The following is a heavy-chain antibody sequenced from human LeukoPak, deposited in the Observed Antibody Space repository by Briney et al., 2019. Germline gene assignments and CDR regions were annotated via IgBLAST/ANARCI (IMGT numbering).Heavy chain of an antibody. D-gene: IGHD6-6*01. CDR2: ISSSSSYI. CDR3: ARGLSIAARPPFDY. CDR1: GFAFSSYS. J-gene: IGHJ4*02. V-gene: IGHV3-21*01. Sequence: PGGSLRLSCAASGFAFSSYSVNWVRQAPGKGLEWVSSISSSSSYIYYADSVKGRFTISRDNAKNSLYLQMNSLRAEDTAVYYCARGLSIAARPPFDYWGQGTLVTVSS.